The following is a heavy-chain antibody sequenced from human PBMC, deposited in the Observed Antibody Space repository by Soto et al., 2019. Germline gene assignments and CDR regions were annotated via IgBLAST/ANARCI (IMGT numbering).Heavy chain of an antibody. Sequence: ASVKVSCKVSGYSFSEMSMHWVRQTPEKGLEWMGSFGGEDGQTMYAQKFQGRVTMTEDTSADTAYMELSSLRSDDTAVYYCGIPGATGHPDYRGQGSRVTVSS. CDR2: FGGEDGQT. CDR3: GIPGATGHPDY. V-gene: IGHV1-24*01. J-gene: IGHJ4*02. CDR1: GYSFSEMS. D-gene: IGHD3-10*01.